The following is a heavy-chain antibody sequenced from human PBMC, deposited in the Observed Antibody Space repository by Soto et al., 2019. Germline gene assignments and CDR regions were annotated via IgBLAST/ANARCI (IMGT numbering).Heavy chain of an antibody. CDR3: ASSSVRYSSSWRLIHYFDY. CDR2: INHSGST. J-gene: IGHJ4*02. CDR1: GGSFSGYY. V-gene: IGHV4-34*01. D-gene: IGHD6-13*01. Sequence: QVQLQQWGAGLLKPSETLSLTCAVYGGSFSGYYWSWIRQPPGKGLEWIGEINHSGSTNYNPSLKSRVTISVDTSKNEFSLKLSSVTAADTAVYYCASSSVRYSSSWRLIHYFDYWGQGTLVTVSS.